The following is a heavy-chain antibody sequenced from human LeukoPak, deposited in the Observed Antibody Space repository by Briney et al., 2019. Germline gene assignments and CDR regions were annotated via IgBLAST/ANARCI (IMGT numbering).Heavy chain of an antibody. J-gene: IGHJ4*02. CDR1: GGSISSSSYY. CDR3: ARGRVGIVGAAYVDY. V-gene: IGHV4-61*02. D-gene: IGHD1-26*01. Sequence: SETLSLTCTVSGGSISSSSYYWSWIRQPAGKGLEWIGRIYTSGSTNYNPSLKSRVTISVDTSKNQFSLKLSSVTAADTAVYYCARGRVGIVGAAYVDYWGQGTLVTVSS. CDR2: IYTSGST.